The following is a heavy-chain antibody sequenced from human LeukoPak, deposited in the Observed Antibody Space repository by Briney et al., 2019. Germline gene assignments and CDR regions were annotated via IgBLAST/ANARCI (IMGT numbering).Heavy chain of an antibody. V-gene: IGHV1-18*01. J-gene: IGHJ4*02. CDR1: GYTFTSYA. Sequence: ASVKVSCKASGYTFTSYAMNWVRQAPGQGLEWMGWINPNSGGTNYAQKLQGRVTMTTDTSTSTAYMELRSLRSDDTAVYYCARDSGFGELYPLDYWGQGTLVTVSS. CDR3: ARDSGFGELYPLDY. CDR2: INPNSGGT. D-gene: IGHD3-10*01.